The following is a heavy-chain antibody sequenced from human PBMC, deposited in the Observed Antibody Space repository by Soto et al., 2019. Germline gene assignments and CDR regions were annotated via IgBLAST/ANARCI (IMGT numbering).Heavy chain of an antibody. CDR1: GGTFSSYV. CDR2: IIPMFATT. CDR3: ARGYTGDVNVYYDSNDYCNGMDV. J-gene: IGHJ6*02. D-gene: IGHD3-22*01. Sequence: QVQLVQSGAEVKKPGSSVKVSCKASGGTFSSYVISWVRHAPGQGLEWMGGIIPMFATTNYAQNFQGRVTITADEFTITAYMELSSLRSEDTAVYYCARGYTGDVNVYYDSNDYCNGMDVWGQGTTVTVSS. V-gene: IGHV1-69*01.